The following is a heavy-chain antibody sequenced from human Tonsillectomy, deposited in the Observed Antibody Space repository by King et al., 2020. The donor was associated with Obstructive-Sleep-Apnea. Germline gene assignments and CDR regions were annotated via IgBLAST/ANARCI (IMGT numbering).Heavy chain of an antibody. CDR3: ARGDTTGWGY. J-gene: IGHJ4*02. V-gene: IGHV3-30*04. D-gene: IGHD2-21*01. CDR2: ISFDGSNK. Sequence: VQLVESGGGVVQPGRSLRLSCAASGFSFSSYAMHWVRQAPGKGLEWVTVISFDGSNKYYADSVKGRFTISRDNSKNTLYLQINSLRIEDTALYYCARGDTTGWGYWGQGTLVTVSS. CDR1: GFSFSSYA.